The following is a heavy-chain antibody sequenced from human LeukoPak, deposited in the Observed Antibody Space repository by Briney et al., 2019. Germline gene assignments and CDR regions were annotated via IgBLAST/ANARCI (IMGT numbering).Heavy chain of an antibody. CDR3: ARTKYDIRTHSRKGAWFDP. D-gene: IGHD3-9*01. J-gene: IGHJ5*02. Sequence: ASVKVSCKASGGTFSSYAISWVRQAPGQGLEWMGGIIPIFGTANYAQKFQGRVTITADESTSTAYMELSSLRSEDTAVYYCARTKYDIRTHSRKGAWFDPWGQGTLVTVSS. CDR2: IIPIFGTA. CDR1: GGTFSSYA. V-gene: IGHV1-69*13.